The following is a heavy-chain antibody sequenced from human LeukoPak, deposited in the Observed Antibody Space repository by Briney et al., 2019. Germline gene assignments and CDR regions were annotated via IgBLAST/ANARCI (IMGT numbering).Heavy chain of an antibody. D-gene: IGHD3-9*01. V-gene: IGHV3-21*01. Sequence: GGSLRLSCAAFGFTFSSYSMNWVRQAPGKGLEWVSSISSSSRYIYYADSVKGRFTISRDNAKNSLYLQMNSLRAEDTAVYYCARGGSDILTQHDYWGQGTLVTVSS. J-gene: IGHJ4*02. CDR2: ISSSSRYI. CDR1: GFTFSSYS. CDR3: ARGGSDILTQHDY.